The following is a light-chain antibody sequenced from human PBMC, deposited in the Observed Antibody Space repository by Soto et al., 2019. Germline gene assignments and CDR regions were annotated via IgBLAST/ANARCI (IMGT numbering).Light chain of an antibody. CDR1: SDDIGGYNY. V-gene: IGLV2-14*01. CDR2: EVS. J-gene: IGLJ2*01. Sequence: QSALTQPASVSWSPGQSITSSCAGTSDDIGGYNYVSWYQQHPCKAPKLIIYEVSSRPSGVRKRFSGSKSGNTASLTISGLQAEDEADYYCASYTRRTTRVFGGGTKVTVL. CDR3: ASYTRRTTRV.